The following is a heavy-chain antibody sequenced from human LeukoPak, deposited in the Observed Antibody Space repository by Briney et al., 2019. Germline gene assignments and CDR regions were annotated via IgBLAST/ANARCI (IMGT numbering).Heavy chain of an antibody. J-gene: IGHJ4*02. CDR1: GYTFTSYY. V-gene: IGHV1-46*01. CDR3: AHTLTTDEISNFDY. Sequence: ASVKGSCKASGYTFTSYYMQWVRQAPGQGLEWMGIINPSGGSTSYAQKFQGRVTMTRDTSTSTVYMELSSLRSEDTAVYYCAHTLTTDEISNFDYWGQGTLVTVS. D-gene: IGHD3-22*01. CDR2: INPSGGST.